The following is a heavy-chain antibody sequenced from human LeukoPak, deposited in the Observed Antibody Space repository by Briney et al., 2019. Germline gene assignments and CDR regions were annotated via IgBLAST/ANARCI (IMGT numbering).Heavy chain of an antibody. V-gene: IGHV3-7*05. J-gene: IGHJ3*02. CDR2: IKQEGSEK. CDR3: ARDLYDSSGYYNRDDAFDI. Sequence: GGSLRLSCAASGFTFSSYWMSWVRQAPGKGLEWVANIKQEGSEKYYVDSVKGRFTISRDNAKNSLYLQMNSLRAEDTAVYYCARDLYDSSGYYNRDDAFDIWGQGTMVTVSS. D-gene: IGHD3-22*01. CDR1: GFTFSSYW.